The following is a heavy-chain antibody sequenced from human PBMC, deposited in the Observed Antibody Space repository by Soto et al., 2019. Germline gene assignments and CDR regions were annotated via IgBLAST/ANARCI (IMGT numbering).Heavy chain of an antibody. CDR3: ARARVDFWNGFYKLYFAS. J-gene: IGHJ4*02. CDR1: GLTVGDNF. Sequence: EVQLVETGGGLIQPGGSLRLSCAASGLTVGDNFMSWVRQAPGKGLEWVSIIYSSGTTYYAGSVRGRFTISRDNSENTVHLQMNSLGAEDTAIYYCARARVDFWNGFYKLYFASWGQGTLVTVSS. CDR2: IYSSGTT. D-gene: IGHD3-3*01. V-gene: IGHV3-53*02.